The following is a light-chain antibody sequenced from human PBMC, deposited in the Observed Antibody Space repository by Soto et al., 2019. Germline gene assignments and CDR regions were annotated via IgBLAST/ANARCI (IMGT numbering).Light chain of an antibody. CDR2: ATS. V-gene: IGKV1-39*01. CDR1: QNINND. J-gene: IGKJ1*01. CDR3: QQRFNSPRT. Sequence: DIRMTQSPPSLSASVGDRVSITCRTSQNINNDLNWYQQKPGKAPNLLIYATSTLQTGVPSRFSGSGSGTDFILTISSLQHEHFATYYCQQRFNSPRTFGPGTKVDIK.